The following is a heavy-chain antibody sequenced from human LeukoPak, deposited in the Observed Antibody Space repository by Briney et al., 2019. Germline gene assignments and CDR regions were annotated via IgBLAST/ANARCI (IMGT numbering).Heavy chain of an antibody. J-gene: IGHJ4*02. CDR1: GGSISSSSYY. CDR2: IYYSGST. D-gene: IGHD3-10*01. V-gene: IGHV4-39*01. CDR3: ARHGDSYYYGSGRPKFSY. Sequence: PSETLSLTCTVSGGSISSSSYYWGWIRQPPGKGLEWIGSIYYSGSTYYNPSLKSRVTISVDTSKNQFSLKLSSVTAADTAVYYCARHGDSYYYGSGRPKFSYWGQGTLVTVSS.